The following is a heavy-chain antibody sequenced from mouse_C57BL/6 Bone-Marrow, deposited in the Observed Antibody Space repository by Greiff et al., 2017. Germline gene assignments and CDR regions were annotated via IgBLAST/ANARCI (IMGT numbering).Heavy chain of an antibody. J-gene: IGHJ2*01. CDR2: IDRENGDT. V-gene: IGHV14-4*01. CDR3: TTAYGTLFDY. CDR1: GFNIKDDD. Sequence: EVQLVESGAELVRPGASVKLSCTASGFNIKDDDMHWVKQRPEQGLEWIGWIDRENGDTEYASKFEGRVTITADTSSNTAYLQLSSLTSEDTAVYYCTTAYGTLFDYWGQGTTLTVSS. D-gene: IGHD2-1*01.